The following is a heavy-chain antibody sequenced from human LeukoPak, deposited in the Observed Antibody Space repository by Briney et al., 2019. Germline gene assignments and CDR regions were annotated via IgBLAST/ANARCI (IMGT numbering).Heavy chain of an antibody. CDR1: GYTFTTYY. CDR3: ARGLLGNSGYSPYDV. CDR2: INVGAGTT. J-gene: IGHJ3*01. D-gene: IGHD3-22*01. Sequence: ASVKVSCKASGYTFTTYYMHWVRQAPGQGLEWMGIINVGAGTTSFARKFQGRVTMTRDTSTSTVYMDVGSLRSDDTAVYYCARGLLGNSGYSPYDVWGQGTMVTVSS. V-gene: IGHV1-46*01.